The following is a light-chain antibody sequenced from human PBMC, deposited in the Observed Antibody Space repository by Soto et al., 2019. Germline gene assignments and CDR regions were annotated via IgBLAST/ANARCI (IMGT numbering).Light chain of an antibody. CDR3: SSYAGSNNLV. V-gene: IGLV2-8*01. CDR2: EVS. J-gene: IGLJ2*01. CDR1: SSDVGGYNY. Sequence: QSARTQPPSASGSPGQSVTISWTGTSSDVGGYNYVSWYQQHPGKAPKLMIYEVSKRPSGVPDRFSGSKSGNTASLTVSGLQAEDEADYYCSSYAGSNNLVFGGGTKVTVL.